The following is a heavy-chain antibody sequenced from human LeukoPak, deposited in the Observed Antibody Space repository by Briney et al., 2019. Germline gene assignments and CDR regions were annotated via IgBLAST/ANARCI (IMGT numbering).Heavy chain of an antibody. CDR1: GGTFSSYA. CDR2: IIPIFGTA. J-gene: IGHJ5*02. CDR3: ARGGLRFLEVAWSDP. V-gene: IGHV1-69*05. Sequence: GASVKVSCKASGGTFSSYAISWVRQAPGQGLEWMGGIIPIFGTANYAQKFQGRVTITTDESTSTAYMELSSLRSEDTAVYYCARGGLRFLEVAWSDPWGQGTLVTVSS. D-gene: IGHD3-3*01.